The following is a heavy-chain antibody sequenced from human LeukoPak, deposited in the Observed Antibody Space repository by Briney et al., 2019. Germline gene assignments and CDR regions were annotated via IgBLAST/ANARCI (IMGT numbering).Heavy chain of an antibody. CDR1: GFTFSSYE. J-gene: IGHJ4*02. Sequence: PGGSLRLSCAASGFTFSSYEMNWVRQAPGKGLEWVSSIFPSGGEIRYADSVRGRFTISRDNSKSTLSLQMNSLRDEDTAIYYCATYRQVLLPFESWGQGTLVTVSS. CDR3: ATYRQVLLPFES. D-gene: IGHD2-8*02. CDR2: IFPSGGEI. V-gene: IGHV3-23*01.